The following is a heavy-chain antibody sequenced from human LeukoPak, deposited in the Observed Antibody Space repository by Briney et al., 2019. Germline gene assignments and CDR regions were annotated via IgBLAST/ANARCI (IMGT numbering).Heavy chain of an antibody. CDR2: ISYDGSNK. V-gene: IGHV3-30*04. J-gene: IGHJ4*02. CDR1: GFTFSSYA. D-gene: IGHD3-22*01. CDR3: ARDGASHYDSSGYYGGPFDY. Sequence: GRSLRLSCAAFGFTFSSYAMHWVRQAPGKGLEWVAVISYDGSNKYYADSVKGRFTISRDNSKNTLYLQMNSLRAEDTAVYYCARDGASHYDSSGYYGGPFDYWGQGTLVTVSS.